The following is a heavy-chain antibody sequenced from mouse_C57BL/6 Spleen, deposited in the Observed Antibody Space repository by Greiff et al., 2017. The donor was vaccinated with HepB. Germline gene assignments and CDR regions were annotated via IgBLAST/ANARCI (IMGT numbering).Heavy chain of an antibody. Sequence: EVMLVESGEGLVKPGGSLKLSCAASGFTFSSYAMSWVRLTPEKRLEWVAYISSGGDYIYYADTVKGRFTISRDNARNTLYLQMSSRKSEDTAMYYCTREESSGYRTFAYWGQRTLVTVAA. CDR1: GFTFSSYA. D-gene: IGHD3-2*02. CDR3: TREESSGYRTFAY. CDR2: ISSGGDYI. V-gene: IGHV5-9-1*02. J-gene: IGHJ3*01.